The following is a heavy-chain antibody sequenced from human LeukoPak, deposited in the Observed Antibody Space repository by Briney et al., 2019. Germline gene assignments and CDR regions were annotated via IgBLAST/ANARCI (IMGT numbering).Heavy chain of an antibody. D-gene: IGHD3-10*01. Sequence: GGSLRLSCAASGFSFGSHAMHWVRQAPGKGLEGRVVTSYDGSRQYYADFVRGRFTVSRENSKNTLYLQMNSLTVDDTTIYYCAKDWSEGSGSYIDYWGQGALVTVSS. CDR1: GFSFGSHA. J-gene: IGHJ4*02. V-gene: IGHV3-30*01. CDR2: TSYDGSRQ. CDR3: AKDWSEGSGSYIDY.